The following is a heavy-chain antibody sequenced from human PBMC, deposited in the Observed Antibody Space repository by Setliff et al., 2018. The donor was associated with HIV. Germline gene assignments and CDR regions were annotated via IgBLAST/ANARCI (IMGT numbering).Heavy chain of an antibody. J-gene: IGHJ4*02. CDR1: AYSISSGYY. CDR3: ARGQPPPGPGLVRGAYSSGPLDY. V-gene: IGHV4-4*07. Sequence: SETLSLTCAVSAYSISSGYYWSWIRQPAEKGLEWIGRIYASGSTNYNPSLRSRVAISVDTSKKQFSLNLTSLTAADTAVYYCARGQPPPGPGLVRGAYSSGPLDYWGQGTPVTVSS. D-gene: IGHD3-10*01. CDR2: IYASGST.